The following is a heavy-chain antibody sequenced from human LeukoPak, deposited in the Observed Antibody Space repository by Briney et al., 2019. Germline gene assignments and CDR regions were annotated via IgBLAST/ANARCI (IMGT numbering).Heavy chain of an antibody. CDR3: AKRFSSGFHLDY. Sequence: GGSLRLSCAASGFSFSTYWMSWVRQAPGKGLEWVSAISGSGGSTYYADSVKGRFTISRDNSKNTLYLQMNSLRAEDTAVYYCAKRFSSGFHLDYWGQGTLVTVSS. V-gene: IGHV3-23*01. J-gene: IGHJ4*02. CDR1: GFSFSTYW. CDR2: ISGSGGST. D-gene: IGHD3-22*01.